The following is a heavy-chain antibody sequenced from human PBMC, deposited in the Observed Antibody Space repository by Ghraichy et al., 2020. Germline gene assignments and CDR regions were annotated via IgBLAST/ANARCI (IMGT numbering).Heavy chain of an antibody. J-gene: IGHJ5*02. CDR2: ISVGGGTI. CDR3: SRDRKIGAAQWFDL. CDR1: GFTFSDYY. D-gene: IGHD1-14*01. V-gene: IGHV3-11*01. Sequence: GESLNISCEASGFTFSDYYMSWIRQAPGKGLQWIAYISVGGGTISYSDSWRGRFTISSDSAKNSVSLQMNGLGPDDTAVYYCSRDRKIGAAQWFDLWGQGTLVTVSS.